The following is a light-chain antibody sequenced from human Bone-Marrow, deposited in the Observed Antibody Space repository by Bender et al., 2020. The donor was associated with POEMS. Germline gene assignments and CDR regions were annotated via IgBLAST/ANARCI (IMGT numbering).Light chain of an antibody. V-gene: IGLV2-11*01. CDR2: NVN. J-gene: IGLJ1*01. Sequence: QSALTQPASVSGSPGQSITISCTGTSSDVGGYDYVSWYQQHPGKAPKLMIYNVNERPSGVPDRFSGSKSANTASLTISGLQAEDEADYYCCSYAGDPYVFGTGTKVTVV. CDR1: SSDVGGYDY. CDR3: CSYAGDPYV.